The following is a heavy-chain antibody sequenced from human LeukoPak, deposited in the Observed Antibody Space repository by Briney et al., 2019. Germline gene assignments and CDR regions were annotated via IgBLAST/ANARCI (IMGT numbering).Heavy chain of an antibody. V-gene: IGHV3-30*02. CDR3: AKDNLGYCSGGSCYDWFDP. CDR1: GFSFTNYG. CDR2: IRYDGSNK. D-gene: IGHD2-15*01. Sequence: GGSLRLSCAASGFSFTNYGMHWVRQAPGKGLEWVAFIRYDGSNKYYADSVKGRFTISRDNSKNTLYLQMNSLRAEDTAVYYCAKDNLGYCSGGSCYDWFDPWGQGTLVTVSS. J-gene: IGHJ5*02.